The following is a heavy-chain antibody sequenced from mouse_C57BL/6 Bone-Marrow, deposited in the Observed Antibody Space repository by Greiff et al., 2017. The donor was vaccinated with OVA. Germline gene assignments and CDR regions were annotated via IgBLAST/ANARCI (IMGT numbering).Heavy chain of an antibody. CDR3: ARRLLRGAMDY. CDR1: GFTFSDYY. D-gene: IGHD2-3*01. V-gene: IGHV5-16*01. CDR2: INYDGSST. J-gene: IGHJ4*01. Sequence: DVKLVESEGGLVQPGSSMKLSCTASGFTFSDYYMAWVRQVPEKGLEWVANINYDGSSTYYLDSLKSRFIISRDNAKNILYLQMSSLKSEDTATYYCARRLLRGAMDYWGQGTSVTVSS.